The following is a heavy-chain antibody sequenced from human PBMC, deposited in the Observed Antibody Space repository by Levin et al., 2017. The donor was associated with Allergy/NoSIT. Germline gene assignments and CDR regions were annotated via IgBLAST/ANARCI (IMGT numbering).Heavy chain of an antibody. J-gene: IGHJ6*03. CDR3: ARDSPSGSYYMGGLKGYMDV. CDR2: ISSSSSYI. CDR1: GFTFSSYS. Sequence: PGGSLRLSCAASGFTFSSYSMNWVRQAPGKGLEWVSSISSSSSYIYYADSVKGRFTISRDNAKNSLYLQMNSLRAEDTAVYYCARDSPSGSYYMGGLKGYMDVWGKGTTVTVSS. V-gene: IGHV3-21*01. D-gene: IGHD3-10*01.